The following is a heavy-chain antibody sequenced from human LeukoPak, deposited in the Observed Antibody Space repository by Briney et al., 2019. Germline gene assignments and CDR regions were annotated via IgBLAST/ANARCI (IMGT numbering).Heavy chain of an antibody. CDR2: MNPNSGKT. J-gene: IGHJ5*02. V-gene: IGHV1-8*01. CDR3: ARGVLLWFGETNWFDP. D-gene: IGHD3-10*01. CDR1: GYTFTSYD. Sequence: ASVKVSCKASGYTFTSYDINWVRQATGQGLEWMGWMNPNSGKTGYAQKFQGRVTMTRNTSISTAYMELRSLRSEDTAVYYCARGVLLWFGETNWFDPWGQGTLVTVSS.